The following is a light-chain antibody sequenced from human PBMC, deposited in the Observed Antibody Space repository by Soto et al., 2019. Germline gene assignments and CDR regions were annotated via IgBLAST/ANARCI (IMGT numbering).Light chain of an antibody. V-gene: IGKV1-9*01. Sequence: ILLTQYPACLSASLGGRDTITCRASQGIDSSFAWYQQKPGKAPKLLIYAASSLQSGVPSRFSGSGYGTDFNLTISSLQTEDVATFDCQQLHDYRITFGQGTRLEIK. CDR2: AAS. J-gene: IGKJ5*01. CDR3: QQLHDYRIT. CDR1: QGIDSS.